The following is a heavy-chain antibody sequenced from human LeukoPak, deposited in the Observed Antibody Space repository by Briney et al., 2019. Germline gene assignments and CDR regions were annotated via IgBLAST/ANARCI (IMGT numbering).Heavy chain of an antibody. Sequence: SETLSLTCAVYGGSFSGYYWSWIRQPPGKGLEWIGEINHSGSTNYNPSLKSRVTISVDTSKNQFSLKLSSVTAADTAVYYCARSNFLAARGPDWFDPWGQGTLVTVSS. V-gene: IGHV4-34*01. CDR3: ARSNFLAARGPDWFDP. J-gene: IGHJ5*02. D-gene: IGHD6-6*01. CDR1: GGSFSGYY. CDR2: INHSGST.